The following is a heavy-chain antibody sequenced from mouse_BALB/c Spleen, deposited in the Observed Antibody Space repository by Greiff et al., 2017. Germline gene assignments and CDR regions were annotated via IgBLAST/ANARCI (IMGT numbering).Heavy chain of an antibody. CDR2: ISSGSSTI. J-gene: IGHJ4*01. V-gene: IGHV5-17*02. CDR1: GFTFSSFG. CDR3: ASELFYAMDY. Sequence: EVQLVESGGGLVQPGGSRKLSCAASGFTFSSFGMHWVRQAPEKGLEWVAYISSGSSTIYYADTVKGRFTISRDNPKNTLFLQMTSLRSEDTAMYYCASELFYAMDYWGQGTSVTVSS.